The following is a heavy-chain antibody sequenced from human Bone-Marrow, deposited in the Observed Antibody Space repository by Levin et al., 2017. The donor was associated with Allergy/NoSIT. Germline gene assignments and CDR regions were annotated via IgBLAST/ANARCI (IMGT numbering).Heavy chain of an antibody. V-gene: IGHV1-24*01. CDR2: FDPEDEKT. CDR3: ATADVIVVLAAGFDY. D-gene: IGHD2-15*01. Sequence: GESLKISCKVSGHTLSEFSMQWVRQAPGKGLEWMGGFDPEDEKTIYAQQFQGRVTMTEDTSTDTAYMELSGLTSDDTAVYYCATADVIVVLAAGFDYWGQGTLVTVSS. CDR1: GHTLSEFS. J-gene: IGHJ4*02.